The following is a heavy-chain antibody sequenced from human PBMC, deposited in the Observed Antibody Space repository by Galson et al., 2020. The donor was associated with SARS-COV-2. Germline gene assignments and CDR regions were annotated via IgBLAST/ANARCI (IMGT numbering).Heavy chain of an antibody. CDR2: ISYDGSNK. Sequence: TGGSLRLSCAASGFTFSSYAMHWVRQAPGKGLEWVAVISYDGSNKYYADSVKGRFTISRDNSKNTLYLQMNSLRAEDTAVYYCARDRVTMIVGGFGYWGQGTLVTVSS. CDR1: GFTFSSYA. D-gene: IGHD3-22*01. J-gene: IGHJ4*02. V-gene: IGHV3-30-3*01. CDR3: ARDRVTMIVGGFGY.